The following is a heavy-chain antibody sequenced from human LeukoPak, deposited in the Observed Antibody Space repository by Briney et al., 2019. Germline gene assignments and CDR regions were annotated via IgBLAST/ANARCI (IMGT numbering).Heavy chain of an antibody. Sequence: ASVKVSCKASGYTFTSYYIHWLRQAPGHGLEWMGIMNPSGASASYAQKFQGRVTMTRDTSTSTVYMELSSLRSEDTAVYYCAAEHEKVDYRSTWFDPWGQGTLVTVSS. CDR3: AAEHEKVDYRSTWFDP. CDR1: GYTFTSYY. D-gene: IGHD4/OR15-4a*01. CDR2: MNPSGASA. V-gene: IGHV1-46*01. J-gene: IGHJ5*02.